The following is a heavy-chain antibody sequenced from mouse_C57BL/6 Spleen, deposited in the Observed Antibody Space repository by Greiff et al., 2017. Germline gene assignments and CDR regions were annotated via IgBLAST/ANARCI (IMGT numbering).Heavy chain of an antibody. D-gene: IGHD2-1*01. CDR2: ISYDGSN. CDR3: ARGRLYSLEFAY. Sequence: EVQLQQSGPGLVKPSQSLSLTCSVTGYSITSGYYWNWIRQFPGNKLEWMGYISYDGSNNYNPSLKNRISITRDTSKNQFFLKLNSVTTEDTATYYCARGRLYSLEFAYWGQGTLVTVSA. V-gene: IGHV3-6*01. J-gene: IGHJ3*01. CDR1: GYSITSGYY.